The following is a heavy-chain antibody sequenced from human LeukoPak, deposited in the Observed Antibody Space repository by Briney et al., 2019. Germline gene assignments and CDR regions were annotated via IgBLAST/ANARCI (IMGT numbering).Heavy chain of an antibody. V-gene: IGHV1-8*01. J-gene: IGHJ4*02. CDR2: MNPNSGNT. CDR1: GYTFTSYD. CDR3: ARGVLRSSGVDY. D-gene: IGHD3-22*01. Sequence: ASVKISCKASGYTFTSYDINWGRHATGQGLEWMGWMNPNSGNTGYAQKFQGRVTMTRNTSISTAYMELSSLRSEDTAVYYCARGVLRSSGVDYWGQGTLVTVSS.